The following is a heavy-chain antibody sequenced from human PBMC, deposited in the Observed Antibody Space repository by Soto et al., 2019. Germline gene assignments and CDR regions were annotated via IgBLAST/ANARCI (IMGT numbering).Heavy chain of an antibody. J-gene: IGHJ4*02. CDR1: GGSISSSSYY. CDR3: ASLRARPDYGSGSCFAY. CDR2: IYYSGST. V-gene: IGHV4-39*01. D-gene: IGHD3-10*01. Sequence: QLQLQESGPGLVKPSETLSLTCTVSGGSISSSSYYWGWIRQPPGKGLEWIGSIYYSGSTYYYPAIKPQVTISVDTSRNSGSLERSSVSTADTSVYHCASLRARPDYGSGSCFAYWGQGTLFTVSS.